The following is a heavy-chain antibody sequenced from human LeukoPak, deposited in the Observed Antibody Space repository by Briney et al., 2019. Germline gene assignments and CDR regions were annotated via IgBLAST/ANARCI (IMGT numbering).Heavy chain of an antibody. CDR3: AKDPTHYYDSSGRNNNWFDP. CDR2: ISGSGGST. J-gene: IGHJ5*02. CDR1: GFTVSTTY. D-gene: IGHD3-22*01. Sequence: GGSLRLSCAASGFTVSTTYMSWVRQAPGKGLEWVSAISGSGGSTYYADSVKGRFTISRDNSKNTLYLQMNSLRAEDTAVYYCAKDPTHYYDSSGRNNNWFDPWGQGTLVTVSS. V-gene: IGHV3-23*01.